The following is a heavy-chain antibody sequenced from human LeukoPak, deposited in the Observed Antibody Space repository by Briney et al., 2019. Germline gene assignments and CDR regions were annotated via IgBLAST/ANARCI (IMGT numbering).Heavy chain of an antibody. CDR2: INPNSGGT. J-gene: IGHJ4*02. V-gene: IGHV1-2*02. CDR3: ARDGYYDFWSGYYNVFSGDY. Sequence: GASVKVSCKASGYTFTGYYMHWVRQAPGQGLEWMGWINPNSGGTNYAQKFQGRVTMTRDTSISTAYMELSRLRSDDTAVYYCARDGYYDFWSGYYNVFSGDYWGQRTLVTVSS. D-gene: IGHD3-3*01. CDR1: GYTFTGYY.